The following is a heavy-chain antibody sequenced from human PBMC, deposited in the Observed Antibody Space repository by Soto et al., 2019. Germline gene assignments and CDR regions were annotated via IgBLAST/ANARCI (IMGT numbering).Heavy chain of an antibody. V-gene: IGHV3-30*18. D-gene: IGHD6-13*01. CDR2: ISYDGSNK. J-gene: IGHJ6*02. CDR1: GFTFSSYG. Sequence: GGSLRLSCAASGFTFSSYGMHWVRQAPGKGLEWVAVISYDGSNKYYADSVKGRFTISRDNSKNTLYLQMNSLRAEDTAVYYCGNRPVGYSSRWLPSHGMEVCVQGKTVTGSS. CDR3: GNRPVGYSSRWLPSHGMEV.